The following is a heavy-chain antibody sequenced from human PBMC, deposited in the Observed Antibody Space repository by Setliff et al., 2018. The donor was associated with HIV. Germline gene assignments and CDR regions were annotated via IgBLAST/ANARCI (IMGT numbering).Heavy chain of an antibody. CDR2: IKQHGSEK. Sequence: GSLRLSCEASGFSFSTYWMSWVRQAPGKGLEWVANIKQHGSEKYYVDSVKGRFTISRDNAKNSLYLQLNSLRAEDTAVYYCARDGGTLTSIAAQDYWGQGTLVTVSS. J-gene: IGHJ4*02. CDR3: ARDGGTLTSIAAQDY. D-gene: IGHD6-6*01. CDR1: GFSFSTYW. V-gene: IGHV3-7*01.